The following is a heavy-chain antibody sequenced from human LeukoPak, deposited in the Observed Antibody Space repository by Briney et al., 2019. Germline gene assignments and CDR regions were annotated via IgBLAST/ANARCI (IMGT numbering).Heavy chain of an antibody. CDR2: INHSGST. CDR1: GGSFSGYY. Sequence: SETLSLTCAVYGGSFSGYYWSWIRQPPGKGLEWIGEINHSGSTNYNPSLKSRVTISVDTSKNQFSLKLSSVTAADTAVYYCARETAARGAYYMDAWGKGTTVTISS. D-gene: IGHD6-13*01. CDR3: ARETAARGAYYMDA. J-gene: IGHJ6*03. V-gene: IGHV4-34*01.